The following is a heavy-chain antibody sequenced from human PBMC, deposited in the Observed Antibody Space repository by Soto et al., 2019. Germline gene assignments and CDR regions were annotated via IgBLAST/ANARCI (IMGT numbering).Heavy chain of an antibody. CDR1: GGSISSSSYY. CDR2: IYYSGST. Sequence: PSETLSLTCTVSGGSISSSSYYWGWIRHPPGKGLEWIGSIYYSGSTYYNPSLKSRVTISVDTSKNQFSLKLSSVTAADTAVYYCARHISDYVTILLDYWGQGTLVTVSS. J-gene: IGHJ4*02. D-gene: IGHD3-3*01. V-gene: IGHV4-39*01. CDR3: ARHISDYVTILLDY.